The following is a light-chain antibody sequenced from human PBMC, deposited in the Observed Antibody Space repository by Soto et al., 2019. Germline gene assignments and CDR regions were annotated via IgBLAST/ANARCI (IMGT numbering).Light chain of an antibody. V-gene: IGLV1-47*01. CDR1: SSNIGSDY. Sequence: QSVLTQPPSASGTPGQRVTISCSGSSSNIGSDYVYWYQHLPGTAPRLLIYRNNQRPSGVPDRFSGSKSGTSASLAISGLRSEDEADYSCAAWDDSLSGYVFGTVTKLTVL. CDR3: AAWDDSLSGYV. CDR2: RNN. J-gene: IGLJ1*01.